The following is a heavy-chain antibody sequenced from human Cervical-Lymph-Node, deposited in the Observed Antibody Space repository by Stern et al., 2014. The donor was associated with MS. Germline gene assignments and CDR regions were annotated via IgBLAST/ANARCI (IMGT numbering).Heavy chain of an antibody. CDR2: IYYGGST. CDR3: ARHISSWSKPYYFDY. D-gene: IGHD2-2*01. CDR1: DGSISSSRSY. J-gene: IGHJ4*02. Sequence: VQLVESGPGLVKPSETLSLTCTVSDGSISSSRSYWGWIRQPPGKGLEWIGSIYYGGSTYYNPSLKSRVTISVDTSKKQLSLKLSSVTAADTAVYYCARHISSWSKPYYFDYWGQGALVTVSS. V-gene: IGHV4-39*01.